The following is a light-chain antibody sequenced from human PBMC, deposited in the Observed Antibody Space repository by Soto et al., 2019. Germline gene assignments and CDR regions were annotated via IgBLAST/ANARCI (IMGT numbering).Light chain of an antibody. CDR2: EGS. J-gene: IGLJ2*01. CDR3: CSYAGSRTHVV. Sequence: QSALTQPAPVSGSPGQSITISSTGTSSDLGSYNLVSWYQQHPGKAPKLMIYEGSKRPSGVSNRFSGSKSGNTASLTISGLQAEDEADYYCCSYAGSRTHVVFGGGTKVTVL. V-gene: IGLV2-23*01. CDR1: SSDLGSYNL.